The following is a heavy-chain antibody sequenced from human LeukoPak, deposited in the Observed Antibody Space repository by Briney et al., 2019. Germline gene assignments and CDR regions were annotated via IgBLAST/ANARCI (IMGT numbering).Heavy chain of an antibody. Sequence: INHSGSTNYNPSLKSRVTISVDTSKNQFSLKLSSVTAADTAVYYCARDRSPGYYYYGMDVWGQGTTVTVSS. CDR3: ARDRSPGYYYYGMDV. D-gene: IGHD1-14*01. V-gene: IGHV4-34*01. J-gene: IGHJ6*02. CDR2: INHSGST.